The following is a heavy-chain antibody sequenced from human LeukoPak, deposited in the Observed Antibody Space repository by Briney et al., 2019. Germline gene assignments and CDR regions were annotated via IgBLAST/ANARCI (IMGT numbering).Heavy chain of an antibody. D-gene: IGHD6-13*01. V-gene: IGHV3-33*06. CDR2: IWYDGSNK. Sequence: GGSLRLSCAASGFTFSSYGMHWVRQAPGKGLEWVAVIWYDGSNKYYADSVKGRFTISRDNSKNTLYLQMNSLRAEDTAVYYCAKEKPNPYSSSWYVIDAFDIWGQGTMVTVSS. J-gene: IGHJ3*02. CDR1: GFTFSSYG. CDR3: AKEKPNPYSSSWYVIDAFDI.